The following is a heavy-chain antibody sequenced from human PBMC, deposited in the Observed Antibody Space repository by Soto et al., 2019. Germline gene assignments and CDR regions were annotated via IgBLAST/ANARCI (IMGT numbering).Heavy chain of an antibody. CDR1: GGTFSSYA. V-gene: IGHV1-69*12. J-gene: IGHJ6*02. Sequence: QVQLVQSGAEVKKPGSSVKVSCKASGGTFSSYAISWVRQAPGQGLEWMGGIIPIFGTANYAQKFQGRVTITADETTSADYIEQSSRRSEDTAVYYCARDRLVVVTATYCYYGMDGWGQGTTVTVSS. CDR2: IIPIFGTA. CDR3: ARDRLVVVTATYCYYGMDG. D-gene: IGHD2-21*02.